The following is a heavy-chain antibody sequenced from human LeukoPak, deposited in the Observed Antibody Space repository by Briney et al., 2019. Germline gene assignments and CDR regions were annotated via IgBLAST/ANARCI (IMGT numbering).Heavy chain of an antibody. CDR3: ARVGSAYSSSWYLYYFDY. J-gene: IGHJ4*02. D-gene: IGHD6-13*01. CDR1: GFTFSSYW. Sequence: GGSLRLSCAASGFTFSSYWMHWVRQAPGKGLVWVSRINGDGSSTSYADSVKGRFTISRDNAKNTLYLQMNSLRAEDTAVYYCARVGSAYSSSWYLYYFDYWGQGTLVTVSS. CDR2: INGDGSST. V-gene: IGHV3-74*01.